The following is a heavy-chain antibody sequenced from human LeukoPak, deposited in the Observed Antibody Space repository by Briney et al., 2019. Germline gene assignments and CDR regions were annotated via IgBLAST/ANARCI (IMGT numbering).Heavy chain of an antibody. J-gene: IGHJ5*02. CDR1: GFTFSSNA. CDR2: ISRTSEST. V-gene: IGHV3-21*01. D-gene: IGHD1-7*01. Sequence: GGSLSLSCAASGFTFSSNAMSWVRQAPGKGLEWVSIISRTSESTFYADSVKGRFTISRDNAKNSLYLQMNGLRADDTATYYCARGATDTTRWFDPWGQGTLVTVSS. CDR3: ARGATDTTRWFDP.